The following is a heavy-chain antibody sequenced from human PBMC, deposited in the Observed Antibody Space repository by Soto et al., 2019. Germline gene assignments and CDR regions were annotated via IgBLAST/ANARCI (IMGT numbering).Heavy chain of an antibody. CDR1: GFTFSDYY. D-gene: IGHD5-18*01. CDR2: ISSSGSTI. J-gene: IGHJ4*02. Sequence: GGSLRLSCAASGFTFSDYYMSWIRQAPGKGLEWVSYISSSGSTIYCADSVKGRFTISRDNAKNSLYLQMNSLRAEDTAVYYCARVGFKSGYSYGYVHYWGQGTLVTVSS. V-gene: IGHV3-11*01. CDR3: ARVGFKSGYSYGYVHY.